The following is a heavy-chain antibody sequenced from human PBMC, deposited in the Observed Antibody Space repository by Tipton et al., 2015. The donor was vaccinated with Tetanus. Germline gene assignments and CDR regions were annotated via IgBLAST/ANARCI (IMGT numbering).Heavy chain of an antibody. CDR1: GFTFSGYS. CDR3: ARPVIVSVGTDY. V-gene: IGHV3-21*01. D-gene: IGHD4-23*01. J-gene: IGHJ4*02. CDR2: ISSSSSYI. Sequence: SLRLSCAASGFTFSGYSMNWVRQAPGKGLEWVSSISSSSSYIYYADSVKGRFTISRDNAKNSLYLQMNSLRAEDTAVYYCARPVIVSVGTDYWGQGTLVTVSS.